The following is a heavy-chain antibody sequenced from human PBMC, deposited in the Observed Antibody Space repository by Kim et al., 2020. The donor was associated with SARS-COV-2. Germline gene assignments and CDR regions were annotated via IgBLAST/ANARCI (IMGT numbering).Heavy chain of an antibody. J-gene: IGHJ4*02. CDR3: AKDREAYSSGYLYYFDY. V-gene: IGHV3-23*01. D-gene: IGHD3-22*01. Sequence: VKGRFTISRDNSKNTLYLQMNSLRAEDTAVYYCAKDREAYSSGYLYYFDYWGQGTLVTVSS.